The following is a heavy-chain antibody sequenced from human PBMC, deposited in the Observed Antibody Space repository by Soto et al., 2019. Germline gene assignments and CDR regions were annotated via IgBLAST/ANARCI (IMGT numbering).Heavy chain of an antibody. Sequence: QVQLVESGGGVVLPGRSLRLSCAASGFTFSSHGMHWVRQAPGKGLEWVAVISYDGSNKYYGDSVKGRFTISRDNSKNTLYMQMNSLRVEDTAVYYCAKECPPELDDWGQGTLVTVSS. CDR2: ISYDGSNK. V-gene: IGHV3-30*18. J-gene: IGHJ4*02. CDR1: GFTFSSHG. CDR3: AKECPPELDD.